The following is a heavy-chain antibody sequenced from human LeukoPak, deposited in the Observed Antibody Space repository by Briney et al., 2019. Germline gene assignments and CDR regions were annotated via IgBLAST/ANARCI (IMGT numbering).Heavy chain of an antibody. Sequence: PSETLSLTCTVSGGSISSFYWSWIRQPPGKGLEWIGYIYYTGSTNYDPSLKSRLTISVDASKNQFSLKLSSVTATDTAVYYCASLSTVTQGYFDSWGQGTLVTVSS. CDR1: GGSISSFY. V-gene: IGHV4-59*08. CDR3: ASLSTVTQGYFDS. J-gene: IGHJ4*02. D-gene: IGHD4-17*01. CDR2: IYYTGST.